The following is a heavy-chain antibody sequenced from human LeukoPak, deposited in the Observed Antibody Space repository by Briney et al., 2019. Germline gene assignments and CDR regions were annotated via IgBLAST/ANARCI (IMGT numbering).Heavy chain of an antibody. D-gene: IGHD3-22*01. CDR1: GFTFSSYE. CDR2: ISSSGSTI. J-gene: IGHJ4*02. CDR3: AREEADSSGYFDY. Sequence: GGSLRLTCAASGFTFSSYEMNWVRQAPGKGLEWVSYISSSGSTIYYADSVKGRFTISRDNAKNSLYLQMNSLRAEDTAVYYFAREEADSSGYFDYWGQGTLVTVSS. V-gene: IGHV3-48*03.